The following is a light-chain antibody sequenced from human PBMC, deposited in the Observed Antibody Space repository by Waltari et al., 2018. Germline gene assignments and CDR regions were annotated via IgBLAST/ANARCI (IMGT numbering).Light chain of an antibody. CDR1: SSDVGTYNL. Sequence: QSALTQPASVSGSPGQSITISCTGTSSDVGTYNLVSWYQQHPGKAPRLVIYEGSNRPSGFSNRFSGSQSCNTASLTIARLQAEDEADYYCYSYAGSYTWVFGGGTKLTVL. J-gene: IGLJ2*01. V-gene: IGLV2-23*01. CDR2: EGS. CDR3: YSYAGSYTWV.